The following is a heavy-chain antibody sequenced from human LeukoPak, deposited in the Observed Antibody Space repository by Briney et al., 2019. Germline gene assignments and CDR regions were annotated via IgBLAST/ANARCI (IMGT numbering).Heavy chain of an antibody. D-gene: IGHD4-17*01. Sequence: PGGTLRLSCAASGFTFSSYGMHWVRQAPGKGLEWVAVISYDGSNKYYADSVKGRFTISRDNSKNTLYLQMNSLRAEDTAVYYCAKDLSSYGDYPENFDYWGQGTLVTGSS. J-gene: IGHJ4*02. CDR1: GFTFSSYG. CDR3: AKDLSSYGDYPENFDY. V-gene: IGHV3-30*18. CDR2: ISYDGSNK.